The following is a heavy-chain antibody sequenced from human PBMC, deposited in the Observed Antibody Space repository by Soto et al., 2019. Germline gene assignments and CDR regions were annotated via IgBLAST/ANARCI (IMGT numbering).Heavy chain of an antibody. CDR1: GGSISSGGYY. J-gene: IGHJ3*01. CDR2: IYYSGST. Sequence: LSLTCTVSGGSISSGGYYWSWIRQHPGKGLEWIGYIYYSGSTYYNPSLKSRVTISVDTSKNQFSLKLSSVTAADTAVYYCTRGSPAMIVPWGQGTMVTVSS. D-gene: IGHD3-22*01. V-gene: IGHV4-31*03. CDR3: TRGSPAMIVP.